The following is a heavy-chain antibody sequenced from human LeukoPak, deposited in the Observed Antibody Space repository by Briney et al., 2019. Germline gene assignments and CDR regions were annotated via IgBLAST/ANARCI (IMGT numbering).Heavy chain of an antibody. CDR1: GFTFSSYW. D-gene: IGHD3-10*01. J-gene: IGHJ4*02. Sequence: AGGSLRLSCAASGFTFSSYWMNWARRAPGKGLEWVSGISWNSGSIGYADSVKGRFTISRDNAKNSLYLQTNSLRAEDTALYYCAKDGLGYYGSGSYVEAFDYWGQGTLVTVSS. CDR2: ISWNSGSI. V-gene: IGHV3-9*01. CDR3: AKDGLGYYGSGSYVEAFDY.